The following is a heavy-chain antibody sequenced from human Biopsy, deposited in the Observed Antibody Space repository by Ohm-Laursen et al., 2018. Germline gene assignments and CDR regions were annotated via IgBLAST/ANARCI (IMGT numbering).Heavy chain of an antibody. CDR3: ARTRLSIVIKPAAVVFDN. CDR1: GFSFRDYH. V-gene: IGHV3-11*01. J-gene: IGHJ4*02. CDR2: ISGGGTI. D-gene: IGHD2-2*01. Sequence: SRRLSCAASGFSFRDYHMRWIRQAPGRGLEWVSYISGGGTIYYGDSMKGRVTISRDNAKNSLHLQMNSLRPEDTAVYYCARTRLSIVIKPAAVVFDNWGQGTLVTVSS.